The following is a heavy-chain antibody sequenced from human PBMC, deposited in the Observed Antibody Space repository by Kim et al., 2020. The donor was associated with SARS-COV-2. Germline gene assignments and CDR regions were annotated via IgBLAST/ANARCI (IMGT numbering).Heavy chain of an antibody. D-gene: IGHD4-4*01. V-gene: IGHV3-23*01. CDR1: GFTFSSYA. Sequence: GGSLRLSCAASGFTFSSYALSWVRQAPGKGLEWVSRISASGGGTYYADSVQGRFTISRDNSKKELNLEMNSLSAEDTALYYCAKVTTLTAPFYDYWGQGTLVTVSS. J-gene: IGHJ4*02. CDR3: AKVTTLTAPFYDY. CDR2: ISASGGGT.